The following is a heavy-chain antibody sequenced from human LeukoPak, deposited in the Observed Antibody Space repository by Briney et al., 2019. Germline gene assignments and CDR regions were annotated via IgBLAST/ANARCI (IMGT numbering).Heavy chain of an antibody. D-gene: IGHD4/OR15-4a*01. Sequence: ASVKVSCKASGYTFIGYYMHWVRQAPGQKLEWMGWINTNSGGTNYAQKFQGRVTMTRDTSISTAYMELSRLRSDDTAVYYCARVVPKTIGPYVPSFDYWGQGAVVTVSS. J-gene: IGHJ4*02. V-gene: IGHV1-2*02. CDR1: GYTFIGYY. CDR2: INTNSGGT. CDR3: ARVVPKTIGPYVPSFDY.